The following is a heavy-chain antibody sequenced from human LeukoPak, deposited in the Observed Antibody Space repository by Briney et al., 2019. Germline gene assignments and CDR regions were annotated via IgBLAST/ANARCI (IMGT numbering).Heavy chain of an antibody. D-gene: IGHD4-23*01. CDR3: ARDVGDDYGGRSFDY. CDR1: GGSISSGSYY. J-gene: IGHJ4*02. CDR2: IYTSGST. Sequence: PSETLSLTCTVSGGSISSGSYYWSWIRQPAGXXXXXXXRIYTSGSTNYNPSLKSRVTISVDTSKNQFSLKLSSVTAADTAVYYCARDVGDDYGGRSFDYWGQGTLVTVSS. V-gene: IGHV4-61*02.